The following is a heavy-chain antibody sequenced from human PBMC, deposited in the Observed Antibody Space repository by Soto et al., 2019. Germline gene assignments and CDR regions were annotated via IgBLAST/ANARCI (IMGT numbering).Heavy chain of an antibody. V-gene: IGHV1-69*13. CDR3: ARLPEASWSEGWYYYGMDV. CDR2: IIPIFGTA. J-gene: IGHJ6*02. CDR1: GGTFSSYA. D-gene: IGHD3-3*01. Sequence: GASVKVSCKASGGTFSSYAISCVRQAPGQGLEWMGGIIPIFGTANYAQKFQGRVTITADESTSTAYMELSSLRSEDTAVYYCARLPEASWSEGWYYYGMDVWCQATSVSV.